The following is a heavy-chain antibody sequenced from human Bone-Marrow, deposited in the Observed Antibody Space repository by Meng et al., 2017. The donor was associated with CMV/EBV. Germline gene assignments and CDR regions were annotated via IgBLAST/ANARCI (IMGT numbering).Heavy chain of an antibody. D-gene: IGHD3-3*01. J-gene: IGHJ6*02. CDR3: ARVQITIFGVVIDHYYYYGMDV. CDR2: ISSSSYI. Sequence: GESLKISCAASGFTFSSYSMNWVRQAPGKGLEWVSSISSSSYIYYADSVKGRFTISRDNAKNSLYLQMNSLRAEDTAVYYCARVQITIFGVVIDHYYYYGMDVWGQGTTVTVSS. V-gene: IGHV3-21*01. CDR1: GFTFSSYS.